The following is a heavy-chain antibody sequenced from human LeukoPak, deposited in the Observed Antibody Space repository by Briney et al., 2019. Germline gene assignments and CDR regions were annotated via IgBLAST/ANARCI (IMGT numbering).Heavy chain of an antibody. CDR3: ARTYYSDYPNYYYMDV. CDR2: ISYDGGNK. V-gene: IGHV3-30-3*01. J-gene: IGHJ6*03. Sequence: GGSLRLSCAASGFTFSSYTMNWVRQAPGKGLEWVAVISYDGGNKYYADSVKGRFTISRDNSKNTLCLQMNSLRAEDTAVYYCARTYYSDYPNYYYMDVWGQGTLVTVSS. CDR1: GFTFSSYT. D-gene: IGHD4-11*01.